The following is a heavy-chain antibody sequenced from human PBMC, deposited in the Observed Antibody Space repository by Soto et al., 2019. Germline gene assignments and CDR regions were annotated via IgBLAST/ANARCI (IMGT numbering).Heavy chain of an antibody. CDR1: GVSISSSNYH. Sequence: SETLSLTCTVSGVSISSSNYHWGWIRQPPGKGLEWIGYIYPSGMPFYNPSLRSRVTISIDRSNDQFSLNLKSVTAADTAVYYCARERGGYGLFDSWGQGTLVTVSS. V-gene: IGHV4-39*07. CDR2: IYPSGMP. CDR3: ARERGGYGLFDS. J-gene: IGHJ4*02. D-gene: IGHD5-18*01.